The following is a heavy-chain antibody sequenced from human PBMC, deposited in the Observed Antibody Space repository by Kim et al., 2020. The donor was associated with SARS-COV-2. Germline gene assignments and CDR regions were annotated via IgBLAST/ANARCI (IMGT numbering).Heavy chain of an antibody. CDR3: ARDLVYNWKPTTRGYFDY. V-gene: IGHV1-69*01. D-gene: IGHD1-20*01. Sequence: QGRVTITADESTSTAYIELSSLRSEDTAVYYCARDLVYNWKPTTRGYFDYWGQGTLVTVSS. J-gene: IGHJ4*02.